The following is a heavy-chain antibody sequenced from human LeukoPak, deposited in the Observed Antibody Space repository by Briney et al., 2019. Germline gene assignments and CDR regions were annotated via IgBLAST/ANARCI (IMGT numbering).Heavy chain of an antibody. V-gene: IGHV1-8*01. CDR2: MNPNSGNT. J-gene: IGHJ6*02. D-gene: IGHD3-3*01. CDR3: ARNRNYDFWSGYGDYYYGMDV. CDR1: GYTFTSYD. Sequence: ASVTVSFKASGYTFTSYDINWVRQAPGQGLGWMGWMNPNSGNTGYAQKFQGRVTMTRTTSIRTAYMERSSLRSEDTAVYYCARNRNYDFWSGYGDYYYGMDVWGQGTTVTVSS.